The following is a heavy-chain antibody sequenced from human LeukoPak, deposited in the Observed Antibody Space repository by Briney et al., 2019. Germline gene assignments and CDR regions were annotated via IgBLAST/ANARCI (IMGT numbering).Heavy chain of an antibody. D-gene: IGHD3-16*02. Sequence: SETLSLTCAVYGGSFSGYYWSWIRQPPGEGLERIGQINLSGSTNYNPSLKSRVTISVDTSKNQFSLKLSSVTAADTAVYYCARGPLKSTFGGVIANAFDIWGQGTMVTVSS. CDR1: GGSFSGYY. V-gene: IGHV4-34*01. CDR3: ARGPLKSTFGGVIANAFDI. J-gene: IGHJ3*02. CDR2: INLSGST.